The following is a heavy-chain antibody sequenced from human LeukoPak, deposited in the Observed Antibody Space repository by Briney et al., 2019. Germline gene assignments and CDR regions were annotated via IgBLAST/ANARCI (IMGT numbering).Heavy chain of an antibody. J-gene: IGHJ4*02. Sequence: GGSLRLSCVASGFTFGKYWMSWVRQAPGKGLEWVSNIKLDGSEKNYVDSVKGRFTISRDNTKNSLYLQMNSLRAEDTAVFYCARDQYDTWSRRGNFDSWGQGTLVIVSS. D-gene: IGHD3/OR15-3a*01. CDR2: IKLDGSEK. CDR3: ARDQYDTWSRRGNFDS. CDR1: GFTFGKYW. V-gene: IGHV3-7*03.